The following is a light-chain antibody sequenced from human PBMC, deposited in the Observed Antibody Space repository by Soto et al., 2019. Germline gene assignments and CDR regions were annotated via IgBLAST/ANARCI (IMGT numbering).Light chain of an antibody. V-gene: IGKV2-28*01. J-gene: IGKJ1*01. CDR3: MQALQTPTT. CDR1: HSLLHPNGTNY. Sequence: DIVMTQSPLSLPVTTGEPASISCRSSHSLLHPNGTNYLHWYLQKPGLSPQLLIYLGSSRASGVPDRFFGSGSCTDYTLKISRVEAADVVVYYCMQALQTPTTFGQGTKVEIK. CDR2: LGS.